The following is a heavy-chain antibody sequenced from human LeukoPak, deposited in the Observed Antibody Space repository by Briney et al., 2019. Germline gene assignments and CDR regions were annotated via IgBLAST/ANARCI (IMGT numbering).Heavy chain of an antibody. CDR1: GGSISSSDW. Sequence: SETLSLTCAVSGGSISSSDWWSWGRQPPGRGLEWIGYIWRSDHTNYNPSLKSRVTMSLDKSKNQFSLKLSSVTAADTAVYYCARDPHCSSTNCPFDFWGQGTLVIVSS. CDR2: IWRSDHT. J-gene: IGHJ4*02. V-gene: IGHV4-4*02. D-gene: IGHD2-2*01. CDR3: ARDPHCSSTNCPFDF.